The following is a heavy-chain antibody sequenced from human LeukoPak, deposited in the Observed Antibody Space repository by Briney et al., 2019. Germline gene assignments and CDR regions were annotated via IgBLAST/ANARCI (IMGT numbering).Heavy chain of an antibody. CDR1: GDSVSSNSAA. D-gene: IGHD3-22*01. Sequence: SQTLSLTCAISGDSVSSNSAAWNWIRQSPSRGLEWLGRTYYRSKWYNDYAVSVKSRITINPDTSKNQFSLQLNSVTPEDTAVYYCARDSFYYDSSGYYYYFDYWGQGTLVTVSS. J-gene: IGHJ4*02. V-gene: IGHV6-1*01. CDR2: TYYRSKWYN. CDR3: ARDSFYYDSSGYYYYFDY.